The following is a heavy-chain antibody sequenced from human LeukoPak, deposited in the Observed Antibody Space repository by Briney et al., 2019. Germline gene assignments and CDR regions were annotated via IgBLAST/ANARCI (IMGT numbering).Heavy chain of an antibody. CDR2: ISGDGGST. CDR1: GFTFDDYA. CDR3: AKAHCSGGSCYYYCMDV. V-gene: IGHV3-43*02. Sequence: GGTLRLSCAASGFTFDDYAMHWVRQAPGKGLEWVSLISGDGGSTYYADSVKGRFTISRDNSKNSLYLQMNSLRTEDTALYYCAKAHCSGGSCYYYCMDVWGQGTTVTVSS. D-gene: IGHD2-15*01. J-gene: IGHJ6*02.